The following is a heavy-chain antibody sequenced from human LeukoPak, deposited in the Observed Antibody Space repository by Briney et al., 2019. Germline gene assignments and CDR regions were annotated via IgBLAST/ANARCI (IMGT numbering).Heavy chain of an antibody. J-gene: IGHJ4*02. Sequence: PSETLSLTCAVYGGSFSGYYWSWIRQPPGKGLEWIGEINHSGSTNYNPSLKSRVTISVDTSKNQFSLKLSSVTAADTAVYYCAYVDYDSSGYYYDDYWGQGTLVTVSS. CDR3: AYVDYDSSGYYYDDY. CDR2: INHSGST. V-gene: IGHV4-34*01. D-gene: IGHD3-22*01. CDR1: GGSFSGYY.